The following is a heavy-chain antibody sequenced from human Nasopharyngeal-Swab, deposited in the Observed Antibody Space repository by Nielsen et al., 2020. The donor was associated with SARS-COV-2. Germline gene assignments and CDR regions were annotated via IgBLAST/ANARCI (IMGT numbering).Heavy chain of an antibody. Sequence: GESLKISCAASGFTFSDYYMAWVRQPPGKGLEWLSYISTSGRTTDSADSVKGRFTISRDNSKNTLYLQMNSLRAEDTAVYYCARDLTGTGYYGMDVWGQGTTVTVSS. D-gene: IGHD1-7*01. J-gene: IGHJ6*02. CDR1: GFTFSDYY. CDR2: ISTSGRTT. CDR3: ARDLTGTGYYGMDV. V-gene: IGHV3-11*04.